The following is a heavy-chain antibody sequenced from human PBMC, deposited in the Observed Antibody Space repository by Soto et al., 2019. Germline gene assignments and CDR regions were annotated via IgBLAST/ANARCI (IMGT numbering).Heavy chain of an antibody. CDR3: ARGGWSLDY. Sequence: SETLSLTCTVSGGSISSSSYYWGWIRQPPGKGLEWIGNIYYSGSTYYNPSLKSRVTISVDTSKNQFSLKLSSVTAADTAVYYCARGGWSLDYWGQGTLVTVSS. CDR2: IYYSGST. J-gene: IGHJ4*02. CDR1: GGSISSSSYY. V-gene: IGHV4-39*07. D-gene: IGHD2-15*01.